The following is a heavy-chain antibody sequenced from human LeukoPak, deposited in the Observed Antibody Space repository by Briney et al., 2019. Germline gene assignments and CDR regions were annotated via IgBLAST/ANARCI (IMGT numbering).Heavy chain of an antibody. CDR3: ADDRILAR. J-gene: IGHJ4*02. D-gene: IGHD1-1*01. CDR2: IFYTGST. V-gene: IGHV4-61*01. Sequence: PSETLSLTCTVSGRSVSSGTYSWSWIRQPPGKGLEWIGHIFYTGSTNYNPSLKSRVTISVDTSKNQFFLKLSSVTAADTAVYYCADDRILARWGQGTLVTVSS. CDR1: GRSVSSGTYS.